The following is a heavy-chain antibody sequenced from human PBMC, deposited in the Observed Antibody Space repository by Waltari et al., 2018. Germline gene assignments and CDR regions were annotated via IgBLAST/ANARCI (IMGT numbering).Heavy chain of an antibody. Sequence: EVQMVESGGGWVKPGGYLRLSCEASGSTTSKAGMRGVRKAPGKGLNLLGLIKTKTDGGTTDYAAPVKGRFTISRDDSKNTLYLQMNSLKTEDTAVYYCTTSGGLRRGFGYWGQGTLVTVSS. D-gene: IGHD6-19*01. CDR2: IKTKTDGGTT. CDR1: GSTTSKAG. V-gene: IGHV3-15*01. CDR3: TTSGGLRRGFGY. J-gene: IGHJ4*02.